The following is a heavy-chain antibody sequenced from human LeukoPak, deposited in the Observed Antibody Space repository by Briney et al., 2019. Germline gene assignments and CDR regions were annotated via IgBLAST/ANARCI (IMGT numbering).Heavy chain of an antibody. CDR1: GFTFSSYS. CDR3: ARDLCSTTSCLDY. J-gene: IGHJ4*02. D-gene: IGHD2-2*01. Sequence: PGGSLRLSCAASGFTFSSYSMNWVRQAPGKGLEWVSYISSSSSTIYYADSVKGRFTISRDDSKNTLYLQMNSLRAEDTVVYYCARDLCSTTSCLDYWGQGTLVTVSS. V-gene: IGHV3-48*01. CDR2: ISSSSSTI.